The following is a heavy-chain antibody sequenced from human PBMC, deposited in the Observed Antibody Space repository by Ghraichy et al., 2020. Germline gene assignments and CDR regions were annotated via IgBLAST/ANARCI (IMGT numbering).Heavy chain of an antibody. CDR3: AKFARDWPNEYLQH. J-gene: IGHJ1*01. Sequence: GALNISCAASGFTFGTYAMSWVRQAPGKGLEWVSAITDNGGTTYDAESVKGRFTISRDNSKNTLFLQMNSLRGEDTAVYYCAKFARDWPNEYLQHWGQGALVTVSS. D-gene: IGHD3/OR15-3a*01. CDR2: ITDNGGTT. CDR1: GFTFGTYA. V-gene: IGHV3-23*01.